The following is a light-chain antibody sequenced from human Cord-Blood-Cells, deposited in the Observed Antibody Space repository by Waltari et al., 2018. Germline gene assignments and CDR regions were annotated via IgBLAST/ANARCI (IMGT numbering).Light chain of an antibody. CDR1: SSDVGGYNY. Sequence: QSALTQPPSASGSPGQSVTISCTGTSSDVGGYNYVSWYQQHPGKAPKLMIYAVSQGPSGVRDRFSGSKSGNTASLTVSGLQAEDEADYYCSSYAGSNNVVFGGGTKLTVL. V-gene: IGLV2-8*01. CDR2: AVS. J-gene: IGLJ2*01. CDR3: SSYAGSNNVV.